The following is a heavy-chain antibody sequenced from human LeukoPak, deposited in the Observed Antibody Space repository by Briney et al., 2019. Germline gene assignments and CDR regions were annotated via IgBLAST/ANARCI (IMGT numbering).Heavy chain of an antibody. CDR1: VFTFSSYA. CDR2: ISYYGSKK. J-gene: IGHJ4*02. CDR3: ARDLGYCSSNSCYTADHFDY. Sequence: GRALRLSCVASVFTFSSYAMHWVRQAPGKGLEGVAVISYYGSKKYYADSVKGRCTITRDNSKNTMYLQMNSLRAEDTAVYYCARDLGYCSSNSCYTADHFDYWGQGTLVTVYS. D-gene: IGHD2-2*02. V-gene: IGHV3-30-3*01.